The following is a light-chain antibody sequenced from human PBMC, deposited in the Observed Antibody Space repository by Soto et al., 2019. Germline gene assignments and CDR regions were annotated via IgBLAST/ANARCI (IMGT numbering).Light chain of an antibody. V-gene: IGLV1-40*01. J-gene: IGLJ3*02. Sequence: QSVLTQPPSVSGAPGQRVTISCTGTSSNIGAGYDVHWYQQLPGKAPTLLIYSNNDRPSGVPDRFSGSKSGTSASLAITGLQADDAVDYYCHSYDSSLSAVVFGGGTKLTVL. CDR3: HSYDSSLSAVV. CDR2: SNN. CDR1: SSNIGAGYD.